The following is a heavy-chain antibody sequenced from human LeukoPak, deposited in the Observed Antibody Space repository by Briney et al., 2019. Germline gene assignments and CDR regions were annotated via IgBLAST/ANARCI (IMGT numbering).Heavy chain of an antibody. Sequence: GGSLRLSCTASGFNFSNYWMHWVRQAPGKGLVWVPRLNTGGNSTIYADSVKGRFIISRDNAKSTLYLQMNSLRADDTGVYYCTREGAYDSGTYGAGDYWGQGTLVTVSS. D-gene: IGHD3-10*01. CDR2: LNTGGNST. V-gene: IGHV3-74*01. J-gene: IGHJ4*02. CDR3: TREGAYDSGTYGAGDY. CDR1: GFNFSNYW.